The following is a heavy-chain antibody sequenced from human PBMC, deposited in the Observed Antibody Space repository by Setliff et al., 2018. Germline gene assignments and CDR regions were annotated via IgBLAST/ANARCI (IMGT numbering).Heavy chain of an antibody. CDR1: GASIRNNYY. J-gene: IGHJ4*02. V-gene: IGHV4-39*07. Sequence: LSLTCAVSGASIRNNYYWGWIRQSPGTGLEWIGSIFYNGMAYYNPSLKSRVSMSLDTSKNQFSLKLSSVTAADTAVYYCARDRVVVLAGRRGFYFDYWGQGTLVTVSS. CDR2: IFYNGMA. D-gene: IGHD2-15*01. CDR3: ARDRVVVLAGRRGFYFDY.